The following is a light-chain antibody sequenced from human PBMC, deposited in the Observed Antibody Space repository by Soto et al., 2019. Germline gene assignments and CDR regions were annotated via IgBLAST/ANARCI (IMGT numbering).Light chain of an antibody. J-gene: IGKJ1*01. CDR3: HQYNFWPS. CDR1: QSVSFN. CDR2: GTS. V-gene: IGKV3-15*01. Sequence: IVMTQSPATLSVSPGERATLSCRASQSVSFNLAWYQQKPGQSPRLLIYGTSTRATGVPARFSGSGSGTEFTLSISSLQSEDFAVYYCHQYNFWPSFGQGTKVDI.